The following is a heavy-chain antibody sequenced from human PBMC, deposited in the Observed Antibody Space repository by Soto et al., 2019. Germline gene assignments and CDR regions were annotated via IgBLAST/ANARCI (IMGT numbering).Heavy chain of an antibody. J-gene: IGHJ2*01. V-gene: IGHV4-30-2*01. D-gene: IGHD4-17*01. CDR1: GGSISSGNDS. CDR3: ARGLHDYGDWYFEL. CDR2: IFHSGSP. Sequence: QLRLQESGSGLVKPSQTLSLTCAVSGGSISSGNDSWSWIRQPPGKGLEWIGYIFHSGSPYYNPSLKSRGTISVDRSKNQCSLRLSSVTAADTAVYYWARGLHDYGDWYFELWGRGTLVTVSS.